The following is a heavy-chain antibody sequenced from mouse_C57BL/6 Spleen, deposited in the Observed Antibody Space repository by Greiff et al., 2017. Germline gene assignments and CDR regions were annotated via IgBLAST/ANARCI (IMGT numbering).Heavy chain of an antibody. V-gene: IGHV2-3*01. CDR3: ANGYEDYYAMDY. Sequence: VQGVESGPGLVAPSQSLSITCTVSGFSLPSYGVSWVRQPPGKGLELLGVIWGDGSTNYHSARISRLSISKDNSKSQVFLKLNSLQTDDTATYYCANGYEDYYAMDYWGQGTSVTVAS. CDR2: IWGDGST. J-gene: IGHJ4*01. D-gene: IGHD1-2*01. CDR1: GFSLPSYG.